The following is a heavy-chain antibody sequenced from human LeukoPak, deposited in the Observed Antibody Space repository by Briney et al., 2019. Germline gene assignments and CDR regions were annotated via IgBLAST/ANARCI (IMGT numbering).Heavy chain of an antibody. J-gene: IGHJ4*02. CDR1: GGSISRYY. V-gene: IGHV4-59*01. D-gene: IGHD6-6*01. CDR2: IYYSGST. Sequence: PSETLSLTCTVSGGSISRYYWSWIRQPPGKGLEWIGYIYYSGSTNYNPSLKSRVTISVDTSKNQFSLKLSSVTAADTAVYYCARVSSSSDFVYWGQGTLVTVSS. CDR3: ARVSSSSDFVY.